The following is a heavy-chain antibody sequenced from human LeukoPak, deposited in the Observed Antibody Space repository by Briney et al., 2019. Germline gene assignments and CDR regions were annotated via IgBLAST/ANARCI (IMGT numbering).Heavy chain of an antibody. CDR1: GGSISSYY. Sequence: SETLSLTCTVSGGSISSYYWSWIRQPAGKGLEWIGRIYTSGSTNYNPSLKSRVTISVDTPKNQFSLKLSSVTAADTAVYYCAGVRSTVGWRSFDYWGQGTLVTVSS. D-gene: IGHD4-23*01. CDR3: AGVRSTVGWRSFDY. CDR2: IYTSGST. J-gene: IGHJ4*02. V-gene: IGHV4-4*07.